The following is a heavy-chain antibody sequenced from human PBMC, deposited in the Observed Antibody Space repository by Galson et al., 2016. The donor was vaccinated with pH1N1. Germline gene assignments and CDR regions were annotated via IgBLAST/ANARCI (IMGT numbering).Heavy chain of an antibody. D-gene: IGHD2-21*01. CDR3: ARGLLSGFDP. V-gene: IGHV5-51*03. CDR2: IYPDDSDT. Sequence: QSGAEVKKPGESLMISCEGSGYNFAKYWIAWVRQMPGKGLEWMGIIYPDDSDTRYNPASQGQVTISVDKSINTAYLQWNSLKASDTAIYYCARGLLSGFDPWGQGTLVIVSS. J-gene: IGHJ5*02. CDR1: GYNFAKYW.